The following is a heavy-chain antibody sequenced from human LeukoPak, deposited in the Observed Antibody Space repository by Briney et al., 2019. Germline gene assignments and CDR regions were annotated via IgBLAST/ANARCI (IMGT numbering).Heavy chain of an antibody. CDR1: GFTFDDYA. CDR3: AKGIAAAGLYYFDY. D-gene: IGHD6-13*01. J-gene: IGHJ4*02. Sequence: GGSLRLSCAASGFTFDDYAMHWVQQAPGKGLEWVSGISWNSGSIGYADSVKGRFTISRDNAKNSLYLQMNSLRAEDMALYYCAKGIAAAGLYYFDYWGQGTLVTVSS. V-gene: IGHV3-9*03. CDR2: ISWNSGSI.